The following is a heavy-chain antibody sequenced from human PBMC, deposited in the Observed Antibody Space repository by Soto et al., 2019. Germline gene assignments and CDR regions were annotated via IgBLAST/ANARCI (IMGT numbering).Heavy chain of an antibody. J-gene: IGHJ6*03. D-gene: IGHD2-15*01. Sequence: GASVKVSCKASGYTFTGYYMHWVRQAPGQGLERMGWINPNSGGTNYAQKFQGWVTMTRDTSISTAYMELSRLRSDDTAVFYCAREGSIEGYYYYMDVWGKGTTVTVSS. CDR2: INPNSGGT. CDR1: GYTFTGYY. CDR3: AREGSIEGYYYYMDV. V-gene: IGHV1-2*04.